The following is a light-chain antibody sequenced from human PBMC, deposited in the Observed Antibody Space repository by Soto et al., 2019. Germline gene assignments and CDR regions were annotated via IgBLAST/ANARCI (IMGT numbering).Light chain of an antibody. J-gene: IGKJ5*01. CDR1: QSIVTY. Sequence: IHLTQAPSCLCAALRHILTITFRASQSIVTYLNWYQYKPGKAPKVLIHGASSLQSGVPSRFSGSGSGTDFTLTISSLQPEDFATYYCQQSYSTFTFGQGTRLEIK. CDR3: QQSYSTFT. CDR2: GAS. V-gene: IGKV1-39*01.